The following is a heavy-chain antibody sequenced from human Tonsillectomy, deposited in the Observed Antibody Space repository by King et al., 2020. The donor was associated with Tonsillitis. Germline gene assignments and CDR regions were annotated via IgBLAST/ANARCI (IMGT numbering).Heavy chain of an antibody. CDR2: VDPVDSSA. Sequence: VQLVESGTEVREPGESLRISCRGSGYSFTNYWINWVRQTPGKGLEWMGRVDPVDSSAKYSPSFRGHVTLSTDKSIDTAYLHWVSVQASDTAIYYCARQVYCGDDCLAHFEDWGQGTLVIVSS. V-gene: IGHV5-10-1*03. D-gene: IGHD2-21*02. J-gene: IGHJ4*02. CDR3: ARQVYCGDDCLAHFED. CDR1: GYSFTNYW.